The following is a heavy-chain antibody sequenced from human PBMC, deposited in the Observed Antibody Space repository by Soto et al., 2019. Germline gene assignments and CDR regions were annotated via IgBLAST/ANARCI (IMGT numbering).Heavy chain of an antibody. CDR1: GFTFSSYA. CDR3: AKDGTWIQPTKWFDP. V-gene: IGHV3-23*01. D-gene: IGHD5-18*01. J-gene: IGHJ5*02. Sequence: GGSLRLSCAASGFTFSSYAMSWVRQAPGKGLEWVASISGSSTNTYYADSVKGRFTISRDNSKNTLYLQMNSLRADDTAVYYCAKDGTWIQPTKWFDPWGQGTLVTVSS. CDR2: ISGSSTNT.